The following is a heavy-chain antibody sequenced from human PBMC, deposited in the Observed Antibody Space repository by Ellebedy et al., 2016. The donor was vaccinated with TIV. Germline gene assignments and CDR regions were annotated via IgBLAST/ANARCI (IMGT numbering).Heavy chain of an antibody. CDR1: GGSISSSSYY. V-gene: IGHV4-39*07. D-gene: IGHD6-6*01. J-gene: IGHJ3*02. Sequence: SETLSLXXTVSGGSISSSSYYWGWIRQPPGKGLEWIGSIYYSGSTYYNPSLKSRVTISVDTSKNQFSLKLSSVTAADTAVYYCARVEYSSSGGAFDIWGQGTMVTVSS. CDR2: IYYSGST. CDR3: ARVEYSSSGGAFDI.